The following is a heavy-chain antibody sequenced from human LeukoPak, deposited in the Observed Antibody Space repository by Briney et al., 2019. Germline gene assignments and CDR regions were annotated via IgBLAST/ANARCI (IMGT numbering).Heavy chain of an antibody. V-gene: IGHV3-49*04. CDR1: GFTFGDHG. J-gene: IGHJ5*02. Sequence: PGGSLRLSCTASGFTFGDHGMNWVRQAPGKGLEWVGFIRSKSYGGTTEYAASVKGRFTISRDDSKSIAYLQLNSLKSEDTAVYYCTRGRQTDHWGQGTLVTVSS. CDR2: IRSKSYGGTT. CDR3: TRGRQTDH.